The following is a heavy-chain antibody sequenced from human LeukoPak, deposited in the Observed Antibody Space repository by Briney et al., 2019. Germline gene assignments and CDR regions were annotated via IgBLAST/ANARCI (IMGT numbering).Heavy chain of an antibody. V-gene: IGHV3-23*01. CDR3: AKVVPNTMGRPYYFDY. J-gene: IGHJ4*02. CDR2: IGGSGGSA. Sequence: GGSLRLSCVASGFPFSSYTINWVRQAPGKGLEWVSGIGGSGGSAYYADSVKGRFIISRDNSKNTLYLQMNSLRAEDTAVYYCAKVVPNTMGRPYYFDYWGQGTLVTVSS. D-gene: IGHD3-10*01. CDR1: GFPFSSYT.